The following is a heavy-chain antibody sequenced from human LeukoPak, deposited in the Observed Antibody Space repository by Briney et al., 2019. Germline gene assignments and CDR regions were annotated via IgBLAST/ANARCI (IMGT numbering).Heavy chain of an antibody. CDR3: ARVPDIVLMVYATNWFDP. Sequence: ASVKVSCKASGYTFTNYGISWVRQAPGQGLEWMGWISAYNGNTNYAQKLQGRVTMTTDTSTSTAYMELRSLRSDDTAVYYCARVPDIVLMVYATNWFDPWGQGTLVTVSS. V-gene: IGHV1-18*01. CDR1: GYTFTNYG. CDR2: ISAYNGNT. D-gene: IGHD2-8*01. J-gene: IGHJ5*02.